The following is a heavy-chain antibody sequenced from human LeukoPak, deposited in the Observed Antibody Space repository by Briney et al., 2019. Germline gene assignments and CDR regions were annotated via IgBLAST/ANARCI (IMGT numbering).Heavy chain of an antibody. Sequence: SETLSLTCTVSGGSISSYYWSWIRQPAGKGLEWIGRIYTSGSTNYNPSLKSRVTISVDRSKNQFSLKLSSVTAADTAVYYCASEIDCSSTSCPPYYYYYMDVWGKGTTVTVSS. CDR3: ASEIDCSSTSCPPYYYYYMDV. V-gene: IGHV4-4*07. CDR1: GGSISSYY. J-gene: IGHJ6*03. CDR2: IYTSGST. D-gene: IGHD2-2*01.